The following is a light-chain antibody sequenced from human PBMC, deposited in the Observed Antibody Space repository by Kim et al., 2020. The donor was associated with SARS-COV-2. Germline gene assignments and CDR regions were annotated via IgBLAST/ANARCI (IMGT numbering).Light chain of an antibody. CDR2: GAS. J-gene: IGKJ5*01. Sequence: VSPGERATLSCRASQSISSNLAWYQQKPGQAPRLLIYGASTRATDIPARFSGSGSGTEFTLTISSLQSGDFAVYYCQQYNNWPITFGQGTRLEIK. CDR1: QSISSN. CDR3: QQYNNWPIT. V-gene: IGKV3-15*01.